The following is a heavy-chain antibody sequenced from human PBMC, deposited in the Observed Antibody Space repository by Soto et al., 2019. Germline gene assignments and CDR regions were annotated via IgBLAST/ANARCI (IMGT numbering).Heavy chain of an antibody. D-gene: IGHD2-2*01. Sequence: QVQLVESGGGVVQPGRSLRLSCAAAGFRFSGFAMNVVRQSPGKGLEGVAIFRYDGSNKYYADSVRGRFTISRDNSQNQEYVEMDSLRVEEQAVYYCLRDGVVDTSFYGSFDNWGQGILVTVSS. V-gene: IGHV3-33*01. J-gene: IGHJ4*01. CDR2: FRYDGSNK. CDR1: GFRFSGFA. CDR3: LRDGVVDTSFYGSFDN.